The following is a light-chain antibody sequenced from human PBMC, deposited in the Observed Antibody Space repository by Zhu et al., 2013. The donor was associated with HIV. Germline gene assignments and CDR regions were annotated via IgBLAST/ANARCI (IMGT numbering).Light chain of an antibody. CDR3: QQYNNWPPCS. CDR2: GVS. Sequence: EIVMTQSPATLSVSPGERVTLSCRASQSISNNLAWYQQKPGQPPRLLIYGVSTRATGIPARFSGSGSGTEFTLTISSLQSEDFAVYYCQQYNNWPPCSFGQGTKLEIK. J-gene: IGKJ2*04. V-gene: IGKV3-15*01. CDR1: QSISNN.